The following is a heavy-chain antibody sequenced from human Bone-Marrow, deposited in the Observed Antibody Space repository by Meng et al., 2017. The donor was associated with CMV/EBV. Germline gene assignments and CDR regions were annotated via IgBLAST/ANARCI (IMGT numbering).Heavy chain of an antibody. CDR1: GFTFSGYA. Sequence: GGSLRLSCAASGFTFSGYAMHWVRQAPGKGLEWVAVISYDGISKYYADSVKGRFTISRDNSKNTLYLQMNSLRAEDTAVYYCARDSGEYSSHYYYYYGMDVWGQGNTVPVAS. CDR3: ARDSGEYSSHYYYYYGMDV. CDR2: ISYDGISK. V-gene: IGHV3-30*04. J-gene: IGHJ6*02. D-gene: IGHD6-6*01.